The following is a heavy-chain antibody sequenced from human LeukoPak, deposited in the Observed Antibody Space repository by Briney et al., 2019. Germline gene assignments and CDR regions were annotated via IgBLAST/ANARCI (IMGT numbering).Heavy chain of an antibody. V-gene: IGHV4-59*01. CDR1: GGSISTYY. CDR3: ARVTGYDWESFYDY. D-gene: IGHD5-12*01. Sequence: SETLSPTCTVSGGSISTYYWSWIRQPPGKGLEWIGYIFYSGSTNYNPSLKSRVTISVDTSKNQFSLKLRSVTAADTAVYYCARVTGYDWESFYDYWGQGILVTVSS. CDR2: IFYSGST. J-gene: IGHJ4*02.